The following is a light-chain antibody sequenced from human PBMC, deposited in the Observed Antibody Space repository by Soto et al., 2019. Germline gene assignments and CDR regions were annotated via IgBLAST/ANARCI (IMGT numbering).Light chain of an antibody. Sequence: QSVLTQPPSASGSPGQSVTISCTGTSSDVGGYNYVSWYQQHPGKAPKLMIYEVSERPSGVPDRFSGSKSGNTASLTVSGLDAEDEADYYCSSYAGSNNLVFGGGTQLTVL. CDR3: SSYAGSNNLV. CDR2: EVS. CDR1: SSDVGGYNY. V-gene: IGLV2-8*01. J-gene: IGLJ3*02.